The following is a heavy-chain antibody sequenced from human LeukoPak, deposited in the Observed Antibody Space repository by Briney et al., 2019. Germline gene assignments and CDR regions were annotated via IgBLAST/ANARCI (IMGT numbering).Heavy chain of an antibody. CDR2: INPNSGGT. D-gene: IGHD3-22*01. Sequence: ASVKVSCKASGYTFTSYYMHWVRQAPGQGLEWMGRINPNSGGTNYAQKFQGRVTLTRDTSISTAYIEMSGLTSDDAAVYFCARNYYDSSGYYVEAYFQHWGQGTLVTVSS. V-gene: IGHV1-2*06. CDR3: ARNYYDSSGYYVEAYFQH. J-gene: IGHJ1*01. CDR1: GYTFTSYY.